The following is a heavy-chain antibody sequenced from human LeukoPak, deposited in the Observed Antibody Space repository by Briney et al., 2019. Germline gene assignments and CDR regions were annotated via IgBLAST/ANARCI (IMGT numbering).Heavy chain of an antibody. CDR2: INGDGSST. CDR3: AQGGSPGALDY. V-gene: IGHV3-74*01. CDR1: GFTLSSYY. Sequence: PGGSLRLSCVASGFTLSSYYMHWVRQVPGKGLVWVSCINGDGSSTKYADSVKGRFTISRDNAKNTLYLQVNGLRAEDTAVYYCAQGGSPGALDYWGRGTLVTVSS. J-gene: IGHJ4*02. D-gene: IGHD2-15*01.